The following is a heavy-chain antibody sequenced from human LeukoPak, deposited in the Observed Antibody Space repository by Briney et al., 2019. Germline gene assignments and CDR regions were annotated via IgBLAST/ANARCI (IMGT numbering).Heavy chain of an antibody. V-gene: IGHV4-61*02. D-gene: IGHD2-2*01. CDR3: AGAPAGSLDWLSPFDY. Sequence: PSETLSLTCTVSGASISSTSYYWSWIRQPAGKGLEWIGRIYASGSTTYNPSLKSRVTMSLDTSKNQVSLNLRSVTAADTALYYCAGAPAGSLDWLSPFDYWGQGTLVTVSS. CDR1: GASISSTSYY. J-gene: IGHJ4*02. CDR2: IYASGST.